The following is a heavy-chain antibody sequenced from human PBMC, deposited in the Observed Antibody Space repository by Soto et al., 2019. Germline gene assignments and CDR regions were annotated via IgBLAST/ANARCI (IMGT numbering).Heavy chain of an antibody. CDR2: IYNSGST. Sequence: SETLSLTCTVSGGSINSGGYYWSWIRQHPGKGLEWIGYIYNSGSTYYNPSLKSRVTISVDTSKNQFSLKLSSVTAADTAVYYCARGNVVPLDYWGQGTLVTVS. CDR1: GGSINSGGYY. V-gene: IGHV4-31*03. J-gene: IGHJ4*02. D-gene: IGHD2-21*01. CDR3: ARGNVVPLDY.